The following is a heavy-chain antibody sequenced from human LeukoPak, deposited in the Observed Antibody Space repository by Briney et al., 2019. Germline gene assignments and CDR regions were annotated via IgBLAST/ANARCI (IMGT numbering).Heavy chain of an antibody. CDR3: AKDFRGLGERYYFDY. CDR2: IWYDGSNK. J-gene: IGHJ4*02. D-gene: IGHD3-10*01. CDR1: GFTFSSYG. V-gene: IGHV3-33*06. Sequence: GGSLRLSCAASGFTFSSYGMHWVRQAPGKGLEWVAVIWYDGSNKYYADSVKGRFTISRDNSKNTLYLQMNSLRAEDTAVYYCAKDFRGLGERYYFDYWAREPWSPSPQ.